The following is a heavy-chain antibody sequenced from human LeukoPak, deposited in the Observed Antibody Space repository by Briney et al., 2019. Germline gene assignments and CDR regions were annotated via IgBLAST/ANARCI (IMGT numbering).Heavy chain of an antibody. CDR2: INHSGST. V-gene: IGHV4-34*01. Sequence: SETLSLTCAVSGGSLSGYYWTWIRQPPGKGLEWIGEINHSGSTNYNSSLKSRVTISVDTSKNQFSLKLSSVTAADTAVYYCARGRITMVRGAPLWFDPWGQGTLVTVSS. J-gene: IGHJ5*02. CDR3: ARGRITMVRGAPLWFDP. D-gene: IGHD3-10*01. CDR1: GGSLSGYY.